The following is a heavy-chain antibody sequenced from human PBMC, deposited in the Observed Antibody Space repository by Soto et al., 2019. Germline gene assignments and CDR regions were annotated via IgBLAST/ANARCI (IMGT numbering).Heavy chain of an antibody. CDR1: GYALTSNY. J-gene: IGHJ4*02. CDR3: ATGQWLVALDY. D-gene: IGHD6-19*01. V-gene: IGHV1-46*03. CDR2: INPSGGST. Sequence: GASVTFSCTESGYALTSNYMRWVRQAPGQGLEWMGIINPSGGSTSYAQKFQGRVTMTRDTSTSTVYMELSSLRSEDTAVYYCATGQWLVALDYWGQGTLVTVSS.